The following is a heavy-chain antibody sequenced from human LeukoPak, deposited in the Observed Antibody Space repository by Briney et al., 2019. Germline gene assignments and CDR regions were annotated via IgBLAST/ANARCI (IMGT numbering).Heavy chain of an antibody. Sequence: ASVKVSCKASGYTFSGYYMHWVRQAPGQGLEWMGWINPKSYSTNYAQKFQGRVTMTRDTSISTAYMELSRLKSDDTAVYYCARDAIVRDYSNSDYWGREPWSPSPQ. CDR2: INPKSYST. J-gene: IGHJ4*02. CDR1: GYTFSGYY. V-gene: IGHV1-2*02. CDR3: ARDAIVRDYSNSDY. D-gene: IGHD4-11*01.